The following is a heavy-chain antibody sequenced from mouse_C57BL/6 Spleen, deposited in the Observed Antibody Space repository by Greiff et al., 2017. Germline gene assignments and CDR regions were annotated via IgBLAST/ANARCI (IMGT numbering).Heavy chain of an antibody. J-gene: IGHJ2*01. CDR2: IDPANGDT. Sequence: VQLKQSGAELVRPGASVKLSCTASGFNIKDDYMPWVKQRPEQGLEWIGWIDPANGDTAYASKFQGKATITVDTSSNTAYLQLSSLTSEDTAVYYCTTCYDYDVDYWGQGTTLTVSS. CDR3: TTCYDYDVDY. V-gene: IGHV14-4*01. CDR1: GFNIKDDY. D-gene: IGHD2-4*01.